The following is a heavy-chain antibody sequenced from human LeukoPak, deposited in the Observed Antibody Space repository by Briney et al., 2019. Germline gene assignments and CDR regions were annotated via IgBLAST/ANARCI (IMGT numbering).Heavy chain of an antibody. J-gene: IGHJ4*02. D-gene: IGHD1-1*01. V-gene: IGHV4-34*09. CDR2: IYYSGST. CDR1: GGSFSGHY. Sequence: SETLSLTCAVYGGSFSGHYWSWIRQHPGKGLEWIGSIYYSGSTNYNPSLQGRVTISLDTSRNQFSLKLSSVTAADTAVYYCASGDNDPLFDYWGQGTLVTVSS. CDR3: ASGDNDPLFDY.